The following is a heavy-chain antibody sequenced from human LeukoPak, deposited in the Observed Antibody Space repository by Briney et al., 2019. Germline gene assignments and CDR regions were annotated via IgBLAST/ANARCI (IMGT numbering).Heavy chain of an antibody. V-gene: IGHV3-33*08. CDR2: MWFDGSNK. CDR1: GFTFRSYA. Sequence: GGSLRLSCAASGFTFRSYAMSWVRQSPGKGLEWVAVMWFDGSNKYYADSVKGRFTIPRDNSQNTLYLLMDSLRAEDTAVYYCARGAYTSSWYRFFDSWGQGTLVTVSS. CDR3: ARGAYTSSWYRFFDS. D-gene: IGHD6-13*01. J-gene: IGHJ4*02.